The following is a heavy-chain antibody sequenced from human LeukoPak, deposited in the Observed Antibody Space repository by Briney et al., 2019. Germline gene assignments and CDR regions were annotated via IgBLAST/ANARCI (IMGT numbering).Heavy chain of an antibody. CDR2: ISAYNGNT. V-gene: IGHV1-18*01. D-gene: IGHD6-19*01. Sequence: ASVKVSCKASGYTFASYGFSWVRQAPGQGLEWMGWISAYNGNTNYAQKLQGRVTMTTDTSTSTAYMELRSLRSDDTAVYYCARDSGSGWSLDYWGQGTLVTVSS. CDR1: GYTFASYG. CDR3: ARDSGSGWSLDY. J-gene: IGHJ4*02.